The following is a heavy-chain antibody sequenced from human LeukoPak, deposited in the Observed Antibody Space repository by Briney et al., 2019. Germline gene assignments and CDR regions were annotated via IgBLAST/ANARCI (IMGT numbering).Heavy chain of an antibody. Sequence: GGSLRLTCAASGFTVSRNYMSWVRQAPGKGLEWVSVIYSGGSTYYADSVKGRFTISRGNSKNTLYLQMNSLRAEDTAVYYCAREGYGDSFDYWGQGTLDTVSS. V-gene: IGHV3-66*02. CDR2: IYSGGST. CDR3: AREGYGDSFDY. D-gene: IGHD4-17*01. J-gene: IGHJ4*02. CDR1: GFTVSRNY.